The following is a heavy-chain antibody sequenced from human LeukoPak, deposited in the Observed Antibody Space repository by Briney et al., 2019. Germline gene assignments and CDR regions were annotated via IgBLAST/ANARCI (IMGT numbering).Heavy chain of an antibody. V-gene: IGHV3-74*01. CDR3: TRDVWGDRDNYFDC. D-gene: IGHD2-8*01. CDR1: GFSFSSSW. CDR2: FNSNGRST. Sequence: GGSLRLSCAAPGFSFSSSWMHWVRKAPGKGLVWVSRFNSNGRSTSYADSVKGRFTISRDNAKNTLYLEMNNLRAEDTAVYYCTRDVWGDRDNYFDCWGQGTLVTVSS. J-gene: IGHJ4*02.